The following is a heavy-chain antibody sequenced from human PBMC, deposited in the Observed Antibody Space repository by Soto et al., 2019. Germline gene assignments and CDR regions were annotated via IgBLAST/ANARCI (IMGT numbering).Heavy chain of an antibody. Sequence: QVRLQESGPRLVKPSGTLSLTCGVSADSPRDFNWWSWLRQSPEKGLEWIGEIHPTGATNYNPSLISRVIISVDTSNNQVSLSLFSVTAADTAIYYCVKNAFCVRSVCSSIYGFGPWSQGALVTVSS. CDR3: VKNAFCVRSVCSSIYGFGP. V-gene: IGHV4-4*02. CDR2: IHPTGAT. D-gene: IGHD4-4*01. J-gene: IGHJ5*02. CDR1: ADSPRDFNW.